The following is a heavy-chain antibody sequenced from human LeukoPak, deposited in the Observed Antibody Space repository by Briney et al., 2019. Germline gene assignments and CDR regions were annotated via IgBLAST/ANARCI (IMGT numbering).Heavy chain of an antibody. Sequence: SETLSLTCAVYGGSFSGYYWSWIRQPPGKGLEWIGEINHSGSTNYNSSLKSRVTISVDTSKNQFSLKLSSVTAADTAVYYYARGRSGYYSYYFDYWGQGTLVTVSS. D-gene: IGHD3-22*01. CDR3: ARGRSGYYSYYFDY. CDR1: GGSFSGYY. CDR2: INHSGST. J-gene: IGHJ4*02. V-gene: IGHV4-34*01.